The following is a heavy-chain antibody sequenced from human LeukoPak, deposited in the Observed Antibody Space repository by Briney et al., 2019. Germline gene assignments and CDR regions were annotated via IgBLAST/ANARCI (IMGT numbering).Heavy chain of an antibody. CDR1: GGTFSSYA. J-gene: IGHJ4*02. V-gene: IGHV1-69*13. Sequence: SVKVSCKASGGTFSSYAISWVRQAPGQGLEWMGGIIPIFGTANYAQKFQGRVTITADESTSTAYMELSSLRSEDTAVYYCARANEAGYSSGWYDYWGQGTLVTVSS. CDR3: ARANEAGYSSGWYDY. CDR2: IIPIFGTA. D-gene: IGHD6-19*01.